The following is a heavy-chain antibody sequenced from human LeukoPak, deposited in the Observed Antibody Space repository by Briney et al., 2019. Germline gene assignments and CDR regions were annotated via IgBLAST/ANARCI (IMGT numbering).Heavy chain of an antibody. Sequence: ASVKVSCKASGYTFTGYYMHWVRQAPGQGLEWMGWINPNNGGTNYAQKFQGRVTMTRDTSISTAYMELSRLRSDDTAVYYCARFRFDYYDSSGTSNWFDPWGQGTLVTVSS. CDR3: ARFRFDYYDSSGTSNWFDP. V-gene: IGHV1-2*02. D-gene: IGHD3-22*01. J-gene: IGHJ5*02. CDR1: GYTFTGYY. CDR2: INPNNGGT.